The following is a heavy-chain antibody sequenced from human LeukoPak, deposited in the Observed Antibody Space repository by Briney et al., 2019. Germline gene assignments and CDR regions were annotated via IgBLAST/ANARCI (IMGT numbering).Heavy chain of an antibody. CDR3: ARDDDSSGSY. V-gene: IGHV3-74*01. Sequence: GGSLRLSCAASGFTFSSYWMHWVRQAPGKGLVWVSRINRDGSITSYADSVKGRFTISRDNAKNTLFSQMNSLRAEDTAVYYCARDDDSSGSYWGQGTLVTVSS. D-gene: IGHD3-22*01. J-gene: IGHJ4*02. CDR2: INRDGSIT. CDR1: GFTFSSYW.